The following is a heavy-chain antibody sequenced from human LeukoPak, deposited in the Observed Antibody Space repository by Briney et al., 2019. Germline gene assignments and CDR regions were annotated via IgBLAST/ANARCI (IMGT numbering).Heavy chain of an antibody. J-gene: IGHJ6*03. CDR1: GFTFDNYA. CDR3: AKDLRGDVIYYYMDV. V-gene: IGHV3-23*01. CDR2: ISGSGIGT. D-gene: IGHD2-21*01. Sequence: GGSLRLSCAASGFTFDNYAMSWVRQAPGKGLEWLSAISGSGIGTYYADSVKGRFTISRDNSKKTVHLQMKSLRAEDTAIYYCAKDLRGDVIYYYMDVWGKGTTVTVYS.